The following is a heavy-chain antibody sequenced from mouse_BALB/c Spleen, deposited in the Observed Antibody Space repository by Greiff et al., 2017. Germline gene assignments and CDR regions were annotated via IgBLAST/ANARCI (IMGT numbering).Heavy chain of an antibody. D-gene: IGHD3-3*01. CDR3: TREGGLRAMDD. J-gene: IGHJ4*01. CDR1: GYTFTSYW. CDR2: LYPGSGST. Sequence: LQQPGSELVRPGASVTLSCKASGYTFTSYWMHWVKQRPGQGLEWIGNLYPGSGSTNYDEKFKSKATLTVDTSSSTAYMKLSSLTSEDSAVYYCTREGGLRAMDDWGQGTSVTVSS. V-gene: IGHV1S22*01.